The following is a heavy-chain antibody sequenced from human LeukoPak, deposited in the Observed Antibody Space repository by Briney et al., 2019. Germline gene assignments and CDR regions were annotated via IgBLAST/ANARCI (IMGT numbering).Heavy chain of an antibody. CDR2: IYHSGST. J-gene: IGHJ4*02. Sequence: SQTLSLTCAVSGGSISSGGYSWSWIRQPPGKGLEWIGYIYHSGSTYYNPSLKSRVTISVDRSKNQFSLKLSSVTAADTAVYYCARQTYSSGYYYVDYWGQGTLVTVSS. CDR1: GGSISSGGYS. CDR3: ARQTYSSGYYYVDY. V-gene: IGHV4-30-2*01. D-gene: IGHD3-22*01.